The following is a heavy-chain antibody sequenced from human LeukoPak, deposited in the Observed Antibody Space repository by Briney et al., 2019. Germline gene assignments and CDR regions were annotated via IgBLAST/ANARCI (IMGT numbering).Heavy chain of an antibody. V-gene: IGHV3-48*02. CDR3: ARVAEIQLWLRGAFDY. CDR2: ISTRSSTI. Sequence: GALRLSCAASGFTFSTYSMNWVRQAPGKGLEWVSFISTRSSTIYYADSVKGRFTISRDNAKNSLYLQMNSLRDEDTAVYYCARVAEIQLWLRGAFDYWGQGTLVTVSS. J-gene: IGHJ4*02. CDR1: GFTFSTYS. D-gene: IGHD5-18*01.